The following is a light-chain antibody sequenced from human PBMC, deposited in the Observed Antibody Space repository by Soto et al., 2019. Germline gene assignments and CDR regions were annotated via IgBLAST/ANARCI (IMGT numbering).Light chain of an antibody. CDR2: DAS. V-gene: IGKV3-15*01. J-gene: IGKJ3*01. CDR1: QSVRSN. Sequence: EIVMTQSPATLSLSPGERATLSCRASQSVRSNYLAWYQQKPGQAHRLLIYDASTRATGIPARFSGSGSGTEFTLTISSLQSEDLAVYFCQQYSDWPLTFGPGTKVDI. CDR3: QQYSDWPLT.